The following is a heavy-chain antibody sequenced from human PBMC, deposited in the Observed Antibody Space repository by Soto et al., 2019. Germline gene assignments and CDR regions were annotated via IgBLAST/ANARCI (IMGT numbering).Heavy chain of an antibody. CDR1: SGSISSDNW. D-gene: IGHD5-12*01. J-gene: IGHJ6*03. CDR3: TRVDVTDLRGLASRSSYYYYMAV. Sequence: QVQLQESGPGQVEPSGTLSLTCAVSSGSISSDNWWSWVRQSPEKGLEWIGEIHHSGVTNYKPSLKSLVTMSVDKSKNQFSLKLRFVTAADSAVYYCTRVDVTDLRGLASRSSYYYYMAVWGKGTTVTVSS. CDR2: IHHSGVT. V-gene: IGHV4-4*02.